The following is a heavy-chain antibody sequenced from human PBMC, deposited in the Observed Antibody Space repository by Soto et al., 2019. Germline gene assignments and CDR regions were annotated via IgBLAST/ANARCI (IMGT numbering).Heavy chain of an antibody. Sequence: QVQLVQSGAEVKKPGSSVKVSCKASGGTFSSYAISWVRQAPGQGLEWMGGIIPIFGTANYAQKFQGRVXXXXXXXXXXXXXXXXXLRSEDTAVYYCATHGAVPSPFDYWGQGTLVTVSS. CDR1: GGTFSSYA. V-gene: IGHV1-69*01. CDR2: IIPIFGTA. D-gene: IGHD3-10*01. J-gene: IGHJ4*02. CDR3: ATHGAVPSPFDY.